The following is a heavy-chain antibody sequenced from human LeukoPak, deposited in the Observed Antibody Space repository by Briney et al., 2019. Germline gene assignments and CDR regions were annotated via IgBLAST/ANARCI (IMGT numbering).Heavy chain of an antibody. D-gene: IGHD6-19*01. CDR1: GYSFNRYW. V-gene: IGHV5-51*01. J-gene: IGHJ4*02. CDR3: ARRYSSGWAFDY. CDR2: IYPGDSDT. Sequence: RGESLKISCKGSGYSFNRYWIGWVRQMPGKGLRSMGIIYPGDSDTRFSPSFHAQVTISADKSISTAYLQWSSLKTSDTAMYCCARRYSSGWAFDYWGQGTLVTVSS.